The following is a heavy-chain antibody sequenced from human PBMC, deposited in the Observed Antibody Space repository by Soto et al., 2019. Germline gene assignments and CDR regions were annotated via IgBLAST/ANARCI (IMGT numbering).Heavy chain of an antibody. Sequence: GGSLRLSCAGSGFTFSTFDIHWVRQAPGKGLEWVSGIGTLSDTFYAASVQGRFTTSRQNAKNSVYPQMNSLRAGDTAFYYCARGRSFSYDSTPPPMFDPWGQGTLVTVSS. V-gene: IGHV3-13*01. J-gene: IGHJ5*02. CDR1: GFTFSTFD. CDR2: IGTLSDT. D-gene: IGHD3-10*01. CDR3: ARGRSFSYDSTPPPMFDP.